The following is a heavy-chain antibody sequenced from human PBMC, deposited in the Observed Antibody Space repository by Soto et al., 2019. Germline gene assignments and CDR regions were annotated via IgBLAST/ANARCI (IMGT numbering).Heavy chain of an antibody. CDR2: INAGNGNT. Sequence: ASVKVSCKASGYTFTSYAMHWVRQAPGQRLEWMGWINAGNGNTKYSQKFQGRVTITRDTSASTAYMELSSLRSEDTAVYYCARGDTYYYDSSGLPSGMDVWGHGTTVTVSS. CDR3: ARGDTYYYDSSGLPSGMDV. D-gene: IGHD3-22*01. J-gene: IGHJ6*02. V-gene: IGHV1-3*01. CDR1: GYTFTSYA.